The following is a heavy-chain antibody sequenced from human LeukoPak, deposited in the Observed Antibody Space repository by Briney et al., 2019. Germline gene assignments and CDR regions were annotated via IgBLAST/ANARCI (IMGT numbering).Heavy chain of an antibody. J-gene: IGHJ6*03. CDR3: ASGIAAAGTVYGAYYYYYMDV. D-gene: IGHD6-13*01. Sequence: SETLSLTCTVSGGSISSSSYYWSWIRQPPGKGLEWIGSIYYSGSTYYNPSLKSRVTISVDTSKNQFSLKLSSVTAADTAVYYCASGIAAAGTVYGAYYYYYMDVWGKGTTVTVSS. CDR1: GGSISSSSYY. CDR2: IYYSGST. V-gene: IGHV4-39*07.